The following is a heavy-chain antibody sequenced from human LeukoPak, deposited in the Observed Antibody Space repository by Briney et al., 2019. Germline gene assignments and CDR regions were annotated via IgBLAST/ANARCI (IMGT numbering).Heavy chain of an antibody. CDR1: GGSFSGYY. J-gene: IGHJ5*02. Sequence: SETLSLTCAVYGGSFSGYYWSWIRQPPGKGLEWIGEINHSGSTNYSPSLKSRVTMSVDTSKNQFSLKLSSVTAADTAVYYCARHHGRIFRNNWFDPWGQGTLVTVSS. D-gene: IGHD2-15*01. CDR3: ARHHGRIFRNNWFDP. CDR2: INHSGST. V-gene: IGHV4-34*01.